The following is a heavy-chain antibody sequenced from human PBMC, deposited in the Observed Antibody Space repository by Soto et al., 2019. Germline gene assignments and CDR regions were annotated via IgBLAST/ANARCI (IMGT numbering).Heavy chain of an antibody. CDR2: IIPIFGTA. V-gene: IGHV1-69*06. CDR1: GGTFSSYA. J-gene: IGHJ6*02. Sequence: SVKVSCKASGGTFSSYAISWVRQAPGQGLEWMGGIIPIFGTANYAQKFQGRVTITADKSTSTAYMELSSLRSEDTAVYYCARDGGPIVGATTRNYYYYYGMDVWGQGPKVTFYS. CDR3: ARDGGPIVGATTRNYYYYYGMDV. D-gene: IGHD1-26*01.